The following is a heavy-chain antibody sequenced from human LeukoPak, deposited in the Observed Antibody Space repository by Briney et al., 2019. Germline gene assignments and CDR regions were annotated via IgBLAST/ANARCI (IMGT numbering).Heavy chain of an antibody. CDR3: ARARYSSGLRGDY. Sequence: PGGSLRLSCAASGFTFSSYSMNWVRQAPGKGLEWVSSISSSSSYIYYADSVKGRFTISRDNAKNSLYLQMNSLRAEDTAVYYCARARYSSGLRGDYWGQGTLVTVSS. CDR2: ISSSSSYI. D-gene: IGHD6-25*01. J-gene: IGHJ4*02. V-gene: IGHV3-21*01. CDR1: GFTFSSYS.